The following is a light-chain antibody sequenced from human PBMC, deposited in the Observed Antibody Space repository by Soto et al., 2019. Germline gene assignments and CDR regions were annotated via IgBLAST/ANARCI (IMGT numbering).Light chain of an antibody. Sequence: DIQLTRSPSFLSPSILECVTITFRASQVISTSLSWYQVKPEKAPNLLIYAASTLESGVPSRFSATVSGTEFSLTITSLQPEDFATYYCQQLFDSPITFGQGTRLEIK. CDR3: QQLFDSPIT. V-gene: IGKV1-9*01. CDR1: QVISTS. CDR2: AAS. J-gene: IGKJ5*01.